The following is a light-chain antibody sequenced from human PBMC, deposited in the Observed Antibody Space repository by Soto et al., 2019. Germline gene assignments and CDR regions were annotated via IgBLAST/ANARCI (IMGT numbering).Light chain of an antibody. V-gene: IGLV2-23*02. CDR2: EVS. CDR3: CSYAGSSTLV. Sequence: QSVLTQPVSVSGSPGQSITISCTGTSSDVGSYNLVSWYQQHPGKAPKLMIYEVSKRPSGVSNRFSGSKSGNTASLTISGLQAEDEADYYCCSYAGSSTLVFGGGTTVTVL. J-gene: IGLJ3*02. CDR1: SSDVGSYNL.